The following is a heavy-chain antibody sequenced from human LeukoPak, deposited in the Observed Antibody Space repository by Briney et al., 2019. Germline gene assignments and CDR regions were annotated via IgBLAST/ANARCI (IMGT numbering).Heavy chain of an antibody. V-gene: IGHV1-69*06. CDR3: ARGRPTTSIAAAGVNWFDP. Sequence: GASVKVSCKASGGTFSSYAISWVRQAPGQGLEWMGGIILIFGTANYAQKFQGRVTITADKSTSTAYMELSSLRSEDTAVYYCARGRPTTSIAAAGVNWFDPWGQGTLVTVSS. CDR1: GGTFSSYA. J-gene: IGHJ5*02. D-gene: IGHD6-13*01. CDR2: IILIFGTA.